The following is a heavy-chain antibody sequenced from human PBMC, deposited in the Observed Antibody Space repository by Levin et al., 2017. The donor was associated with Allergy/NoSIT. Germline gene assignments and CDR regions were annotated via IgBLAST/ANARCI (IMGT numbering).Heavy chain of an antibody. CDR1: DYSFSSFG. J-gene: IGHJ3*02. CDR2: ISVYNGYT. V-gene: IGHV1-18*01. D-gene: IGHD3-22*01. CDR3: ARTYYYDSSAYYKAFDI. Sequence: ASVKVSCKASDYSFSSFGISWVRQAPGQGLEWMGWISVYNGYTNYARSLQGRVTMTTDTSTSTAYMELRSLRSDDTAVYYCARTYYYDSSAYYKAFDIWGQGTMVTVSS.